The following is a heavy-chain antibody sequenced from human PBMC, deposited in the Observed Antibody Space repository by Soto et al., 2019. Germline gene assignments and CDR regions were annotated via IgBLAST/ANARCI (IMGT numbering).Heavy chain of an antibody. D-gene: IGHD4-17*01. J-gene: IGHJ4*02. CDR2: IKEDGSQK. CDR1: GFTFSRYW. Sequence: EVQLVESGGGLVQPGGSLRLSCAASGFTFSRYWMTWVRQAPGKGLEYVANIKEDGSQKYYVDSVKGRFTISRDNAKNAVYLQMNSLRAEVSALYYCARDTYGDYGQVLDYWGQGTLVTVSS. CDR3: ARDTYGDYGQVLDY. V-gene: IGHV3-7*01.